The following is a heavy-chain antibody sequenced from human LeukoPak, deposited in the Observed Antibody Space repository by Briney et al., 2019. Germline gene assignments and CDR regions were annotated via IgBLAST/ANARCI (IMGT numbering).Heavy chain of an antibody. CDR3: LKNIDY. Sequence: GALRPSWGACGFTFSYYAMDWVRPAPGKGLEWVAVISYDGSNKYYADSVKGRFTISRDNSNCARGAWSLGVAAATTRPPTVLKNIDYWGQGTLVTVSS. D-gene: IGHD2-15*01. CDR1: GFTFSYYA. J-gene: IGHJ4*02. V-gene: IGHV3-30*01. CDR2: ISYDGSNK.